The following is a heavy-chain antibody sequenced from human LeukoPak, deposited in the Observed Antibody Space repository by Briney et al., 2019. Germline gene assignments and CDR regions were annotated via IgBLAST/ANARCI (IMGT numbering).Heavy chain of an antibody. CDR3: ARPDGSSSWYGGYDY. V-gene: IGHV3-21*01. CDR2: ISSSSSYI. Sequence: GGSLRLSCAASGFTFSSYSMNWVRQAPGKGLEWVSSISSSSSYIYYADSVKGRFTISRDNAKNSLYLQMNSLRAEDTAVYYCARPDGSSSWYGGYDYWGQGTLVTVSS. J-gene: IGHJ4*02. CDR1: GFTFSSYS. D-gene: IGHD6-13*01.